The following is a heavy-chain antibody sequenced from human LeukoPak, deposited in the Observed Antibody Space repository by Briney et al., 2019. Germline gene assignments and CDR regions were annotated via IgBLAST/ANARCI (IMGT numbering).Heavy chain of an antibody. CDR3: ARLSGYSGSYFHYYYGMDV. Sequence: GESLKISCKGSGYSFTSYWIGWVRQMPGKGLEWMGIIYPGDSDTRYSPSFQGQVTISADKSISTAYLQWSSLKASDTAMYYCARLSGYSGSYFHYYYGMDVWGQGTTVTVSS. V-gene: IGHV5-51*01. D-gene: IGHD1-26*01. CDR1: GYSFTSYW. CDR2: IYPGDSDT. J-gene: IGHJ6*02.